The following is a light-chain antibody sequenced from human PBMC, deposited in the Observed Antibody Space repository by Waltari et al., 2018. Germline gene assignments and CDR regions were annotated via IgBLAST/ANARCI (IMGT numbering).Light chain of an antibody. V-gene: IGLV2-14*01. Sequence: QSALTQTASVSGSPGQAITIPRTGTSSDVGGYNYVSWYQQHPGKPPKLMIYYVTKRPSWVSNRFSGSKSANTAALTISGLQAEDEADYYCSSYTTSTWVFGGGTKLTVL. CDR1: SSDVGGYNY. CDR3: SSYTTSTWV. J-gene: IGLJ3*02. CDR2: YVT.